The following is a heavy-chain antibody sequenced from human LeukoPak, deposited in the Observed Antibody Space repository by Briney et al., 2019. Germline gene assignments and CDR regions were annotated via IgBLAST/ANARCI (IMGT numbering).Heavy chain of an antibody. CDR2: ISKSGNNL. D-gene: IGHD2-21*01. CDR3: ARDFAQNWFDT. V-gene: IGHV3-48*04. J-gene: IGHJ5*02. Sequence: PGGSLRLSCAASGFTFSSYGMHWVRQAPGKGLEWVSCISKSGNNLHYADSVKGRFTISRDNAKNSLYLQMNSLRVEDTAVYYCARDFAQNWFDTWGQGTLVTVSA. CDR1: GFTFSSYG.